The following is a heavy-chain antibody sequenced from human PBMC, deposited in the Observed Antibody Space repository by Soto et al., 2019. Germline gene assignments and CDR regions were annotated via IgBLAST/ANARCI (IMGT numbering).Heavy chain of an antibody. CDR1: GLRLSDGW. J-gene: IGHJ4*02. V-gene: IGHV3-15*07. CDR3: TRRPKAGDAGVDPIAY. D-gene: IGHD3-10*01. CDR2: IKSKGDGGAV. Sequence: EVRLVESGGGSVKPEGSLRLSCAASGLRLSDGWMNWVRQTPGKGLEWVGRIKSKGDGGAVDYAAPVNGRFTISRDDSENMLYLKMNNLKADDTGIYYCTRRPKAGDAGVDPIAYWGQGALVTVSS.